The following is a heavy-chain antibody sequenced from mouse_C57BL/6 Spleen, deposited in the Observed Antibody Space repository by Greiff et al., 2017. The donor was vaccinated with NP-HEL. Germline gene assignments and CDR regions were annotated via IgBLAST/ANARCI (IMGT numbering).Heavy chain of an antibody. V-gene: IGHV1-52*01. J-gene: IGHJ1*03. CDR2: IDPSDSET. CDR3: ARELGPWYFDV. Sequence: QVQLQQSGAELVRPGSSVKLSCKASGYTFTSYWMHWVKQRPIQGLEWIGNIDPSDSETHYNQKFKDKATLTVDKSSSTAYMQLSSLTSEDSAVYYCARELGPWYFDVWGTGTTVTVSS. D-gene: IGHD4-1*01. CDR1: GYTFTSYW.